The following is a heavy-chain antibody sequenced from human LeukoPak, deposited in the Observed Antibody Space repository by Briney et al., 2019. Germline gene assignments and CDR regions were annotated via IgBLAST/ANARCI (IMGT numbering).Heavy chain of an antibody. CDR3: ARFRSADYVGGDY. Sequence: SETLSLACTVSGGSISSGGYYWSWIRQHPGKGLEWIGYIYYSGSTYYNPSLKSRVTISVDTSKNQFSLKLSSVTAADTAVYYCARFRSADYVGGDYWGQGTLVTVSS. D-gene: IGHD4-17*01. CDR2: IYYSGST. V-gene: IGHV4-31*03. CDR1: GGSISSGGYY. J-gene: IGHJ4*02.